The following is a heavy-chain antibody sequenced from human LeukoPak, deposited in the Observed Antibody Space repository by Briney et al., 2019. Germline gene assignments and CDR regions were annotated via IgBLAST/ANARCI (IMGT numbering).Heavy chain of an antibody. Sequence: PSETLSLTCTVSGGSISSYHWSWIRQPPGKGLEWIGYIYYSGSTNYNPSLKSRVTISVDTSKNQFSLKLSSVTAADTAVYYCARGTGATKRVYYYYYYMDVWGKGTTVTVSS. V-gene: IGHV4-59*01. D-gene: IGHD1-26*01. J-gene: IGHJ6*03. CDR3: ARGTGATKRVYYYYYYMDV. CDR2: IYYSGST. CDR1: GGSISSYH.